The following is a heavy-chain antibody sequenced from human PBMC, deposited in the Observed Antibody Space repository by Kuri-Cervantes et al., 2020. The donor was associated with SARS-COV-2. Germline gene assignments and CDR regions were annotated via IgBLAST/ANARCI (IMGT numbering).Heavy chain of an antibody. CDR3: ARDYYDSSGYYQGLYYYYGMNV. CDR2: ISPIFGTA. Sequence: SVKVSCKASGGTFSSYAISWVRQAPGQGLEWMGGISPIFGTANYAQKFQGRVTITADESTSTAYMELSSLRSEDTAVYYCARDYYDSSGYYQGLYYYYGMNVWGQGTTVTVSS. D-gene: IGHD3-22*01. CDR1: GGTFSSYA. V-gene: IGHV1-69*13. J-gene: IGHJ6*02.